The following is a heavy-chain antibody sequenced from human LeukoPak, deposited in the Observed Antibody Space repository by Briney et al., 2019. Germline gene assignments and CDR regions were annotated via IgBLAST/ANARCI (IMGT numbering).Heavy chain of an antibody. CDR1: GGSISSYY. D-gene: IGHD6-6*01. J-gene: IGHJ4*02. V-gene: IGHV4-4*07. CDR3: ARFDTISSGVDF. Sequence: SETLSLTCTVSGGSISSYYWSWIRLPAGKGLEWTGRIYTSGHTNYNPSLKSRLTMSVDTSKNQFSLRLRSVTAADAAVYYCARFDTISSGVDFWGQGTLVTVSS. CDR2: IYTSGHT.